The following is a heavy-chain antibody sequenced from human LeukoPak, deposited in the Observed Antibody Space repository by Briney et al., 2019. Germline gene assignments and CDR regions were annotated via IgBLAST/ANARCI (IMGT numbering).Heavy chain of an antibody. D-gene: IGHD5-24*01. CDR1: GYAFTGYY. CDR2: INPNSGGT. CDR3: ARGVAGDGYTDYYFDY. V-gene: IGHV1-2*02. Sequence: ASVKVSCKASGYAFTGYYMHWVRQAPGQGLEWMGWINPNSGGTNYAQKFQGRVTMTRDTSISTAYMELSRLRSDDTAVYYCARGVAGDGYTDYYFDYWGQGTLVTVSS. J-gene: IGHJ4*02.